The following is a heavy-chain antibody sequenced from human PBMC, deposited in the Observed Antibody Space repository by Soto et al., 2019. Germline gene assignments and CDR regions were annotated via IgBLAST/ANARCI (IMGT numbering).Heavy chain of an antibody. D-gene: IGHD5-18*01. CDR2: INPNSGES. Sequence: QVQLVQSGPEVKKPGASVTVSCKASGYGFSGYFLHWVRQAPGQGLEWMGRINPNSGESDYAQKFLGWVTMTRDTSINTAYMELRSLKSDDTAVYFCARGNAYIFGSDYWGQGTRVTVSS. CDR3: ARGNAYIFGSDY. J-gene: IGHJ4*02. V-gene: IGHV1-2*04. CDR1: GYGFSGYF.